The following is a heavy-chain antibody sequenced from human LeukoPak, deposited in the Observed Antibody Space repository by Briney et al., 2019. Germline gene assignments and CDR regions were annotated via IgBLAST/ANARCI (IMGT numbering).Heavy chain of an antibody. J-gene: IGHJ4*02. V-gene: IGHV3-33*01. Sequence: PGGPLRLSCAASGFTFSSYGMHWVRQAPGKGLEWVAVIWYDGSNKNYADSVKGRFTISRDNSKNTLYLQMNSLRAEDTAVYYCARGFRAMVRGVIYWGQGTLVTVSS. CDR3: ARGFRAMVRGVIY. CDR2: IWYDGSNK. CDR1: GFTFSSYG. D-gene: IGHD3-10*01.